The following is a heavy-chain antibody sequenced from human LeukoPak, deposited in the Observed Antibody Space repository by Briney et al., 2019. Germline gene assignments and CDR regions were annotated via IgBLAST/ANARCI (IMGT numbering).Heavy chain of an antibody. CDR1: GFTFSSYA. CDR2: ISYDGSNK. D-gene: IGHD3-16*01. V-gene: IGHV3-30*04. CDR3: ARGKGEYFDY. J-gene: IGHJ4*02. Sequence: QPGRSLRLSCAASGFTFSSYAMHWVRQAPGKGLEWVAVISYDGSNKYYADSVKGRLTISRDNSKNTLYLQMNSLRAEDTAVYYCARGKGEYFDYWGQGTLVTVSS.